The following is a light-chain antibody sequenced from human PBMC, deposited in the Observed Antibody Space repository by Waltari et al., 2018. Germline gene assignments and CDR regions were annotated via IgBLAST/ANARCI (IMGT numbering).Light chain of an antibody. Sequence: QSALTQPASVSGSPGQSITISCTGTSSDVGSFDLVSWYRHHPGKAPELIIYEVRKRPSGCSNRFSGSYSGNTASLTISGLQAEDEADYYCCSYESPNTWVFGGGTKLTVL. V-gene: IGLV2-23*02. CDR3: CSYESPNTWV. J-gene: IGLJ2*01. CDR2: EVR. CDR1: SSDVGSFDL.